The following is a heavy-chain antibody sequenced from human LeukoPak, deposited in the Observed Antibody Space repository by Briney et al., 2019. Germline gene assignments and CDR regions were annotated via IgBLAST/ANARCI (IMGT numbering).Heavy chain of an antibody. CDR3: AREGDRTWYYYDGSGYDRQCYFDN. CDR1: GGSFSGYY. CDR2: INHSGST. J-gene: IGHJ4*02. Sequence: PSETLSLTCAVYGGSFSGYYWSWIRQPPGKGLEWIGEINHSGSTNYNPSLKSRVTISVDTSKNQFSLKLRSVNAADTAGYYCAREGDRTWYYYDGSGYDRQCYFDNWGEGTLVTVSS. D-gene: IGHD3-22*01. V-gene: IGHV4-34*01.